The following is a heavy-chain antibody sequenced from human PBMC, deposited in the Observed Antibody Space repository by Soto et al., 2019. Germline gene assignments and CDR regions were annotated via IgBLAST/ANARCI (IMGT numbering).Heavy chain of an antibody. J-gene: IGHJ4*02. CDR3: ARDFWSGYYHFDY. CDR2: INAGNGNT. V-gene: IGHV1-3*01. D-gene: IGHD3-3*01. Sequence: ASVKVSCKASGYTFTSYAMHWVRQAPGQRLEWMGWINAGNGNTKYSQKFQGRVTITRDTSASTAYMELSSLRSEDTAVYYCARDFWSGYYHFDYWGQGTLVTVSS. CDR1: GYTFTSYA.